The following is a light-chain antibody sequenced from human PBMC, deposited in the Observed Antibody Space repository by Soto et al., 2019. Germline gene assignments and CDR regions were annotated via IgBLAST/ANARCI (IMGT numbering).Light chain of an antibody. CDR1: QSVNSY. CDR2: DAS. V-gene: IGKV3-11*01. CDR3: QKRSNGIT. Sequence: EIVLTQSPATLSLSPGERATLSCRASQSVNSYLAWYQHKPGQSPRLLIYDASIRATGIPARFSGSGSGTDFTLTISSLEAEDFAGYYCQKRSNGITFGGGTKVEIK. J-gene: IGKJ4*01.